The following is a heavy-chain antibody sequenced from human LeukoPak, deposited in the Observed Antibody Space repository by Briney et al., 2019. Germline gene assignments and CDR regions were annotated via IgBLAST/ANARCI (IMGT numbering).Heavy chain of an antibody. V-gene: IGHV4-34*01. D-gene: IGHD3-3*01. CDR1: GFTFSDYW. CDR3: ASTYYDFWSGPFDY. Sequence: GSLRLSCAASGFTFSDYWLSWIRQPPGKGLEWIGEINHSGSTNYNPSLKSRVTISVDTSKNQFSLKLSSVTAADTAVYYCASTYYDFWSGPFDYWGQGTLVTVSS. J-gene: IGHJ4*02. CDR2: INHSGST.